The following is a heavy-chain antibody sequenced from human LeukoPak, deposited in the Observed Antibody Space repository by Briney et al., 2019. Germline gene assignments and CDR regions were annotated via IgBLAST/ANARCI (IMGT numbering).Heavy chain of an antibody. CDR2: IYSGGST. CDR1: GFIFSSYA. CDR3: ASAGGRWLQLFTFGDAFDI. D-gene: IGHD5-24*01. J-gene: IGHJ3*02. Sequence: PGGSLRLSCAASGFIFSSYAMSWVRQAPGKGLEWVSVIYSGGSTYYADSVKGRFTISRDNSKNTLYLQMNSLRAEDTAVYYCASAGGRWLQLFTFGDAFDIWGQGTMVTVSS. V-gene: IGHV3-53*01.